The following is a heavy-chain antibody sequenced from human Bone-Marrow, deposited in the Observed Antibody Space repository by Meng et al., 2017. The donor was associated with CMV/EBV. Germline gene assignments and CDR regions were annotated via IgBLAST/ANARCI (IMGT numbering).Heavy chain of an antibody. J-gene: IGHJ5*02. CDR1: GFTFSSYC. CDR3: ARYARIAARPGWFDP. V-gene: IGHV3-30*19. D-gene: IGHD6-6*01. Sequence: GGSLRLSCAASGFTFSSYCMHWVRQAPGKGLEWVAVISYDGSNKYYADSVKGRFTISRDNSKNTLYLQMNSLRAEDPAVYYCARYARIAARPGWFDPWGQGTLVTVSS. CDR2: ISYDGSNK.